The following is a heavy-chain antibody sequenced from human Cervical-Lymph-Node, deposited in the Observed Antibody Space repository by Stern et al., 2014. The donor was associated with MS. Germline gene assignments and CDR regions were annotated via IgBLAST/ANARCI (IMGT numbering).Heavy chain of an antibody. J-gene: IGHJ6*02. CDR1: GGSIISSDHY. CDR2: IYFTGTT. CDR3: AREGSVVTTYAMDV. D-gene: IGHD4-23*01. V-gene: IGHV4-39*02. Sequence: QVQLQESGPGLVKPSETLSLTCTVSGGSIISSDHYWGWVRQPPGKGLEWIGSIYFTGTTFYTPSLPSRVSLSLDPSNNQFSLKVTSVTAADTAVYYCAREGSVVTTYAMDVWGQGTTVAVSS.